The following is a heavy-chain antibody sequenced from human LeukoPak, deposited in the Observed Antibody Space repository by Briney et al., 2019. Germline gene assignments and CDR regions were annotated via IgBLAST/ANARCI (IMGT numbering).Heavy chain of an antibody. CDR3: ARGPRTGIRYGSGSYYNSYDAFDI. Sequence: SETLSLTCAVYGGSFSGYYWSWIRQPPGKGLEWIGEINHSGSTNYNPSLKSRVSISVDTSKNQFSLKLSSVTAADTAVYYCARGPRTGIRYGSGSYYNSYDAFDIWGQGTMVTVSS. V-gene: IGHV4-34*01. CDR1: GGSFSGYY. D-gene: IGHD3-10*01. CDR2: INHSGST. J-gene: IGHJ3*02.